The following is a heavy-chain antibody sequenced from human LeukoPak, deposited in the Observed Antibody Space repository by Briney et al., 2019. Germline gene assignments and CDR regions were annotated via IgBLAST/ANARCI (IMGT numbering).Heavy chain of an antibody. J-gene: IGHJ3*02. CDR2: IIPIFGTA. V-gene: IGHV1-69*13. D-gene: IGHD4-17*01. Sequence: SVKVSCKASGGTFSSYAISWVRQAPGQGLEWMGGIIPIFGTANYAQKFQGRVTITADESTSTAYMELSSLRSEDTAVYYCASAPSYGDYFLNAFDIWGQGTMVTVSS. CDR3: ASAPSYGDYFLNAFDI. CDR1: GGTFSSYA.